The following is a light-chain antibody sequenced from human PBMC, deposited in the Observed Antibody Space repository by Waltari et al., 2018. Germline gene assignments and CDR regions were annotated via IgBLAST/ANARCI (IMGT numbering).Light chain of an antibody. Sequence: DIQMTQSPSSLSASVGDKVTITCRASQGISSWLAWYQQKPGKAPKLLIYDASSLQSGVPSRFIGIGSGTDYTLTISSLQPEDFATYYCQQGYNTPRTFGQGTKVEIK. CDR1: QGISSW. CDR2: DAS. V-gene: IGKV1-12*01. CDR3: QQGYNTPRT. J-gene: IGKJ1*01.